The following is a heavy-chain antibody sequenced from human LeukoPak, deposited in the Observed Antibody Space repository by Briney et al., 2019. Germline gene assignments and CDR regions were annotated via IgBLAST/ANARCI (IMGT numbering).Heavy chain of an antibody. CDR1: GFTFSSSV. CDR3: AKTEGYLAY. J-gene: IGHJ4*02. Sequence: GGSLRLSCAASGFTFSSSVMTWVRQAPGKGLECVSVISPSGSTTYYAGSVKGRFTISRDDSRNTLYLQINSLRAEDTAVYYCAKTEGYLAYWGQGTLVTVSS. V-gene: IGHV3-23*01. CDR2: ISPSGSTT.